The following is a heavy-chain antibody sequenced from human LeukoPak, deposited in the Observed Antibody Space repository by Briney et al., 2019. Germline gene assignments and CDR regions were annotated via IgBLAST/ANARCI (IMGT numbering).Heavy chain of an antibody. CDR2: INPNSGGT. D-gene: IGHD3-3*01. CDR1: GYTFTGYY. CDR3: ARDLDFWSGYYLDY. J-gene: IGHJ4*02. Sequence: GASVKLSCTASGYTFTGYYMHWVRQAPGQGLEWMGWINPNSGGTNYAQKFQGRVTMTRDTSISTAYMELSRLRSDDTAVYYCARDLDFWSGYYLDYWGQGTLVTVSS. V-gene: IGHV1-2*02.